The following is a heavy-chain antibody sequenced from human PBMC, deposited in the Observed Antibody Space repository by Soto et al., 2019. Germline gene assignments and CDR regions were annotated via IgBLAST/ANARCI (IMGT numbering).Heavy chain of an antibody. J-gene: IGHJ4*02. D-gene: IGHD4-17*01. Sequence: PGGSLRLSCAAAGFTFSDYYMSWIRKAPGKGLEWVSYISSSSSYTNYADSVKGRFTISRDNAKNSLYLQMNSLRAEDTAFYYCARAPGYYGDFFDFWGQGTLVTVSS. CDR1: GFTFSDYY. CDR3: ARAPGYYGDFFDF. CDR2: ISSSSSYT. V-gene: IGHV3-11*05.